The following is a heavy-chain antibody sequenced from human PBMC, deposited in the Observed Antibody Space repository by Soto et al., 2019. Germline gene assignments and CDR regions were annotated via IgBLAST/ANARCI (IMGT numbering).Heavy chain of an antibody. V-gene: IGHV1-58*01. CDR3: ARSQFHSFDY. Sequence: AASVKVSCKASGFTFTNSAVQWVRQARGQRLEWIGWIVVGSGNTNYAQKFQERVTFTRDMSTSTAYMELSSLRSEDTAVYYCARSQFHSFDYWGQGTLVTVSS. D-gene: IGHD2-21*01. CDR1: GFTFTNSA. CDR2: IVVGSGNT. J-gene: IGHJ4*02.